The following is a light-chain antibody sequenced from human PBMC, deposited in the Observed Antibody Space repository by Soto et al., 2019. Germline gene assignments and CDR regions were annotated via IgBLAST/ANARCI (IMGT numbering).Light chain of an antibody. CDR1: SSDVGGYNY. J-gene: IGLJ2*01. V-gene: IGLV2-14*01. CDR2: DVS. Sequence: QSALTQPASVSGSPGQSITISCTGTSSDVGGYNYVSWYQQQPGKAHKLMIYDVSNRPSGVSNRCSGSKSGNTASLTISGLQAEGDADYYCSSYTSSSTLVVFGGGTKLTVL. CDR3: SSYTSSSTLVV.